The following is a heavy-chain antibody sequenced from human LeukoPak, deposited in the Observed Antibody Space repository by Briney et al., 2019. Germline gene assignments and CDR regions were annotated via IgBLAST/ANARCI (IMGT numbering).Heavy chain of an antibody. J-gene: IGHJ4*02. CDR1: GFTFSSYW. CDR2: IRYDGTNE. D-gene: IGHD3-10*01. Sequence: GGSLRLSCAASGFTFSSYWMHWVRQAPGKGLEWVTFIRYDGTNEYYADSVRGRFTISRDNSKNTLYLQMNSLRPEDTAVYYCARVEAVYYYGSASPYSPYWGQGTLVTVSS. V-gene: IGHV3-30*02. CDR3: ARVEAVYYYGSASPYSPY.